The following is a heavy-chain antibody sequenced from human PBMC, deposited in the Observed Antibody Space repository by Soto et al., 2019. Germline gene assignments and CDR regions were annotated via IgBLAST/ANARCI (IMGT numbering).Heavy chain of an antibody. CDR2: IYSSGNT. CDR3: ARRWGFEDALDI. Sequence: QVQLQESGPGLVKPSETLSLTCTVSGASMSRYYWHWIRQAPGEGLEWIGFIYSSGNTTYNPSLKSRVTISLDTSQSQFSLNLRSVTATDTAIYYCARRWGFEDALDIWGPGTNVTVSS. J-gene: IGHJ3*02. CDR1: GASMSRYY. D-gene: IGHD3-10*01. V-gene: IGHV4-59*08.